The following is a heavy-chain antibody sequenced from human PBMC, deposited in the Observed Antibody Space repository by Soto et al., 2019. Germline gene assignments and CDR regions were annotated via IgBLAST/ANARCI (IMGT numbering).Heavy chain of an antibody. CDR3: AREDGVVGSSSAFDH. D-gene: IGHD1-26*01. J-gene: IGHJ4*02. Sequence: ESGGGLVKPGGSLRLSCVFSAFTFSTYTMNWVRQAPGRGLEWVSSINGRSNYVYYADTVKGRFTSSRDNAKNSLYLQMNRLRAEDTAIYYCAREDGVVGSSSAFDHWGLGTLVTVSS. CDR1: AFTFSTYT. CDR2: INGRSNYV. V-gene: IGHV3-21*01.